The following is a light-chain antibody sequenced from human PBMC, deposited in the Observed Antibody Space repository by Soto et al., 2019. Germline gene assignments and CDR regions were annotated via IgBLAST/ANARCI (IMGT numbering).Light chain of an antibody. CDR3: QQRSNWPRT. V-gene: IGKV3-11*01. Sequence: EIVLTQSPATLSLSPGERATLSCRASQSVSSYLAWYQQKPGQAPRLLIYDASNRATGIPARFSGIGSGTDFTLTISSLEPEDFAVYYCQQRSNWPRTFGQGTKVEI. CDR2: DAS. J-gene: IGKJ1*01. CDR1: QSVSSY.